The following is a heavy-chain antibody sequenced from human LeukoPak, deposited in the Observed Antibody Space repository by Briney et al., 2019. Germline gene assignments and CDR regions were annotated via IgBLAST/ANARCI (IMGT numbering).Heavy chain of an antibody. Sequence: SKTLSLTCTVSGGSISSYYWSWIRQPPGKGLEWIGYIYYSGSTNYNPSLKSRVTISVDTSKNQFSLKLSSVTAADTAVYYCARRPGNWNDNSFDYWGQGTLVTVSS. J-gene: IGHJ4*02. CDR3: ARRPGNWNDNSFDY. CDR1: GGSISSYY. V-gene: IGHV4-59*08. CDR2: IYYSGST. D-gene: IGHD1-1*01.